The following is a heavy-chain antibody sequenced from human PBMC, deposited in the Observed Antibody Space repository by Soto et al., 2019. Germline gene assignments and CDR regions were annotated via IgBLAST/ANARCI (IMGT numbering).Heavy chain of an antibody. Sequence: PGGSLRLSCAASGFTFSSYAMHWVRQAPGKGLEWVAVISYDGSNKYYADSVKGRFTISRDNSKNTLYLQMNSLRAEDTAVYYCARDLSDRSIDYWGQGTLVTVSS. V-gene: IGHV3-30-3*01. D-gene: IGHD3-16*02. CDR1: GFTFSSYA. J-gene: IGHJ4*02. CDR2: ISYDGSNK. CDR3: ARDLSDRSIDY.